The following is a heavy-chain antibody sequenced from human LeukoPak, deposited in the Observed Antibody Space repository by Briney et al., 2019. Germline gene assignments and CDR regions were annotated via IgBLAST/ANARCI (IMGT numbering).Heavy chain of an antibody. D-gene: IGHD3-10*01. CDR3: ARDPTMVRGPSMDV. J-gene: IGHJ6*04. V-gene: IGHV4-4*02. CDR1: GDSISSSNW. Sequence: SETLSLTCAGSGDSISSSNWWSWVRQPPGKGLEWIGEIYHSGSTNYNPSLKSRVTISVDKSKNQFSLKLSSVTAADTAVYYCARDPTMVRGPSMDVWGKGTTVTVSS. CDR2: IYHSGST.